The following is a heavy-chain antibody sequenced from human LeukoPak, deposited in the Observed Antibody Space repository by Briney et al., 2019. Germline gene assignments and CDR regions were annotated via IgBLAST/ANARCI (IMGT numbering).Heavy chain of an antibody. Sequence: PGGSLRLSCAASGFTFSSYGMHWVRQAPGKGLEWVAVIWYDGSNKYYADSVKGRFTISRDNSKNTLYLQMNSLRAEGTAVYYCAKDRSIAVAKYYFDYWGQGTLVTVSS. J-gene: IGHJ4*02. V-gene: IGHV3-33*06. CDR1: GFTFSSYG. D-gene: IGHD6-19*01. CDR2: IWYDGSNK. CDR3: AKDRSIAVAKYYFDY.